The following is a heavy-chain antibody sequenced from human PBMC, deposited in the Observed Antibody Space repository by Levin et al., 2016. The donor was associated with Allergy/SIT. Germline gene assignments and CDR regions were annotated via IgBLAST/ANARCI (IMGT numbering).Heavy chain of an antibody. CDR1: GYSFTSYW. V-gene: IGHV5-51*01. CDR2: IYPGDSDT. J-gene: IGHJ5*02. Sequence: ETLSLTCKGSGYSFTSYWIGWVRQMPGKGLEWMGIIYPGDSDTRYSPSFQGQVTISADKSISTAYPQWSSLKASDTAMYYCARHGRAGSKGSTDWFDPWGQGTLVTVSS. D-gene: IGHD6-13*01. CDR3: ARHGRAGSKGSTDWFDP.